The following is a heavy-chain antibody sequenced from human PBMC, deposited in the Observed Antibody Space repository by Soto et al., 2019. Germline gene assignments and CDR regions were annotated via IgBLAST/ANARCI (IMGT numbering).Heavy chain of an antibody. D-gene: IGHD2-15*01. CDR3: ARATRGYCSGGSCYGGLYY. V-gene: IGHV3-30-3*01. Sequence: GGSLRLSCAASGFTFSSYALHWVRQAPGKGLEWVAVISYDGSNKYYADSVKGRFSISRDNSKNTLYLQMNSLRAEDTAVYYWARATRGYCSGGSCYGGLYYWGQGTLVTVSS. CDR2: ISYDGSNK. CDR1: GFTFSSYA. J-gene: IGHJ4*02.